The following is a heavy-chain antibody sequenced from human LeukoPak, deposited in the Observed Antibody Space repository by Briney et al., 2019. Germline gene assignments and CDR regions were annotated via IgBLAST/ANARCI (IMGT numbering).Heavy chain of an antibody. J-gene: IGHJ4*02. CDR2: IKEDGSEN. CDR1: GFTFSSHW. Sequence: PEGSLRLSCAASGFTFSSHWMNWVRQAPGKGLEWVGNIKEDGSENYYAGSVKGRFTISRDNAKNSLYLQMNTLTADDTAVYYCARGGWNIAVWGQGTLVTVSS. CDR3: ARGGWNIAV. D-gene: IGHD6-19*01. V-gene: IGHV3-7*01.